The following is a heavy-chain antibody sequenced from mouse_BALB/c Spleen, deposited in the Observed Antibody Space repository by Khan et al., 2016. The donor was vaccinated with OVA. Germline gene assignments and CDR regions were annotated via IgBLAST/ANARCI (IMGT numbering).Heavy chain of an antibody. CDR3: ARRGLRWDFDY. J-gene: IGHJ2*01. CDR2: INPTTGYT. CDR1: GYTFINYW. D-gene: IGHD1-1*01. Sequence: VELVESGAELAKPGASVKMSCKASGYTFINYWMNWVKQRPGQGLAWIGYINPTTGYTEYNLKFKDKATLTADKSSSTAHMQLSSLTSEDSAVYYCARRGLRWDFDYWGQGTTLTVSS. V-gene: IGHV1-7*01.